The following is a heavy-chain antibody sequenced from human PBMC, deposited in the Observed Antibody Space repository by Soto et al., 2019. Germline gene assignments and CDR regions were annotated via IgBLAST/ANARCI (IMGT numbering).Heavy chain of an antibody. Sequence: EVQLVESGGGLVQPGRSLRLSCAASGFTFDDYAMHWVRQAPGKGLEWVSGISWNSGSIGYADSVKGRFTISRDNAKNSLYLQMNSLRAEDTALYYCALGGGELLYWGQGTLVTVSS. J-gene: IGHJ4*02. CDR1: GFTFDDYA. CDR2: ISWNSGSI. D-gene: IGHD1-26*01. V-gene: IGHV3-9*01. CDR3: ALGGGELLY.